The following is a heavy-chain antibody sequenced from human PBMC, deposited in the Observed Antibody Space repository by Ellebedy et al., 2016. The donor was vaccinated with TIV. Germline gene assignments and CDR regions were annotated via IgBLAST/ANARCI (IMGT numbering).Heavy chain of an antibody. J-gene: IGHJ4*02. V-gene: IGHV3-33*08. CDR1: GFTFSNYN. CDR2: IWSDGNNK. CDR3: ARYNGWLGFDY. Sequence: GGSLRLXXAASGFTFSNYNMHWVRQAPGKGLEWVAVIWSDGNNKYYADSVKGRFTISRDNSQNTLYLQMDSLRAEDTAIYYCARYNGWLGFDYWGQGTPVTVSS. D-gene: IGHD6-19*01.